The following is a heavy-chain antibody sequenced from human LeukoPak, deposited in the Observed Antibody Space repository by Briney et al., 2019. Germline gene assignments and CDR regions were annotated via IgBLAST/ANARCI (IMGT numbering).Heavy chain of an antibody. V-gene: IGHV4-39*07. Sequence: SETLSLTCTVSGASITNPTYHWGWIRQPLGKGLEWIGSMYYTGIIYHNPSLKSRVTISLDTSKNQFSLKLSSVTAADTAVYYCARYWADYGDSYYFDYWGQGTLVTVSS. D-gene: IGHD4-17*01. J-gene: IGHJ4*02. CDR2: MYYTGII. CDR1: GASITNPTYH. CDR3: ARYWADYGDSYYFDY.